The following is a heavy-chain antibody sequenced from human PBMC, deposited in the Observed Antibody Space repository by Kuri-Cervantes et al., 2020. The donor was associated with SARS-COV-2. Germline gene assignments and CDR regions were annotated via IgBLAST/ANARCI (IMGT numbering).Heavy chain of an antibody. J-gene: IGHJ4*01. D-gene: IGHD5-24*01. V-gene: IGHV3-53*01. CDR1: GFTGSTNF. Sequence: GESLKISCAASGFTGSTNFMNFFRQSAGKGLEWVASLNLGGATFYADSVKGRFTISTDTSKNMVFLQMNNLRVDDTAVYYCARGMAGTPRYFDCWGRGTLVTVSS. CDR2: LNLGGAT. CDR3: ARGMAGTPRYFDC.